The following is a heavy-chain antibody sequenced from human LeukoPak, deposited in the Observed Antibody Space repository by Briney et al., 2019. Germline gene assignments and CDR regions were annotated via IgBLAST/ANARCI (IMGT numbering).Heavy chain of an antibody. V-gene: IGHV3-9*01. Sequence: PGRSLRLSWAAAGFTVDNYSTRSARHAAGKWRGCVYRIRWNTGNKDYADSVKVRFTISRDNAKTSLYLQMSSLRAEDTALYCCAKGTTFDAFDMWGQGTMVTVSS. D-gene: IGHD3-16*01. CDR2: IRWNTGNK. CDR1: GFTVDNYS. J-gene: IGHJ3*02. CDR3: AKGTTFDAFDM.